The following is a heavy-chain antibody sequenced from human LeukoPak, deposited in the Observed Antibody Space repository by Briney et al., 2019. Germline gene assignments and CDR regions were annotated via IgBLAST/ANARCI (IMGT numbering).Heavy chain of an antibody. D-gene: IGHD3-22*01. CDR2: IIPIFGTA. J-gene: IGHJ3*02. CDR3: ASVLYDSSGSISDAFDI. CDR1: GGTFSSCA. V-gene: IGHV1-69*13. Sequence: ASVKVSCKASGGTFSSCAISWVRQAPGQGLEWMGGIIPIFGTANYAQKFQGRVTITADESTSTAYMELSSLRSEDTAVYYCASVLYDSSGSISDAFDIWGQGTMVTVSS.